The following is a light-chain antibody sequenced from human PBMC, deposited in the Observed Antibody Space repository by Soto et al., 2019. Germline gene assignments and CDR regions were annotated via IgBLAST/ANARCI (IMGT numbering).Light chain of an antibody. CDR1: QSVSSN. J-gene: IGKJ1*01. V-gene: IGKV3-15*01. Sequence: VLTQSPVTLSLSPCEIATLSCSASQSVSSNLALYQQKPGQAPRLLIYGASTRATGIPARFSGSGSGTEFTLTITSLQSEDFAVYYCQQYNNWPWTFGQGTKVDI. CDR3: QQYNNWPWT. CDR2: GAS.